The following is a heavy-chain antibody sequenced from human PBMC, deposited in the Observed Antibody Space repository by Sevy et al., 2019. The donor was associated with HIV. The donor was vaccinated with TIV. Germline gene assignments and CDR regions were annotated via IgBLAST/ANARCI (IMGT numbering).Heavy chain of an antibody. D-gene: IGHD4-17*01. CDR2: INHNGST. CDR3: ARGGTPTVIDYFDY. V-gene: IGHV4-34*01. CDR1: GGSFSGYY. J-gene: IGHJ4*02. Sequence: SETLSLTCAVYGGSFSGYYWSWIRQPPGKGLEWIGEINHNGSTNYNPSLKSRVTIAVDTSKNQFSLQLSSVTAADTAVYYCARGGTPTVIDYFDYWGQGTLVTVSS.